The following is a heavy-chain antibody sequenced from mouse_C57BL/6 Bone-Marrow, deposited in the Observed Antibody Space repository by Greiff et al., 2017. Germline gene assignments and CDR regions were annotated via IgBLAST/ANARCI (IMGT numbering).Heavy chain of an antibody. J-gene: IGHJ2*01. CDR2: IDPENGDT. Sequence: VQLQQSGAELVRPGASVKLSCTASGFNIKDDYMHWVKQRPEQGLEWIGWIDPENGDTEYAAKFQGKATITADTSSNTAYLQLSSLTSEATAVYYFTSPSRPKGPQTFDYWGQGTTLTVSS. D-gene: IGHD6-1*01. CDR3: TSPSRPKGPQTFDY. V-gene: IGHV14-4*01. CDR1: GFNIKDDY.